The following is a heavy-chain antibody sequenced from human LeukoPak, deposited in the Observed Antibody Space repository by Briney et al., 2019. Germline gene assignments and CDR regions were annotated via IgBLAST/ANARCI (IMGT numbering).Heavy chain of an antibody. CDR3: AKDSGSGWYGRMDV. V-gene: IGHV3-9*01. CDR1: GFTFDDYG. CDR2: ISRNSGDT. Sequence: GGSLRLSCAASGFTFDDYGMHRGRQAPGKGLEWVSSISRNSGDTGYADSVKGRLSISTDNDKNSLYLQMTSLRTEDTALYYCAKDSGSGWYGRMDVWGQGTAVTVSS. D-gene: IGHD6-19*01. J-gene: IGHJ6*02.